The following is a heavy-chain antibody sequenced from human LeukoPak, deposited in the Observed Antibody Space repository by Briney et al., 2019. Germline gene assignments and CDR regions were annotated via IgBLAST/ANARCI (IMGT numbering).Heavy chain of an antibody. CDR1: GLTFSSYA. CDR3: AKNAGTA. V-gene: IGHV3-23*01. J-gene: IGHJ5*02. D-gene: IGHD3-10*01. CDR2: ISGSGGST. Sequence: PGGSLRLSCAASGLTFSSYAMSWGRHAPGKGLEGVSAISGSGGSTYYADSVKGRFTISRDNSKNTLYLQMNSLTAEDTAVYYCAKNAGTAWGQGTLVTVSS.